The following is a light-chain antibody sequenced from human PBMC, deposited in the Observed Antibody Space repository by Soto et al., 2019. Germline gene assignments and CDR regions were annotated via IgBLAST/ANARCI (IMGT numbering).Light chain of an antibody. CDR1: SSDVGSYNL. Sequence: QSALTQPASVSGSPGQSITISCTGTSSDVGSYNLVSWYQQHPGKAPKLMIYEGAERPSGVSNRFSGSKSGNTASLTISGLQAEDEADYYCCSYAGYTTFGVVFGGGTKLTVL. CDR2: EGA. J-gene: IGLJ2*01. CDR3: CSYAGYTTFGVV. V-gene: IGLV2-23*03.